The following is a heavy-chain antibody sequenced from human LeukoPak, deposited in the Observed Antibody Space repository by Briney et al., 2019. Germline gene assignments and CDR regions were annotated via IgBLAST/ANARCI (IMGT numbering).Heavy chain of an antibody. J-gene: IGHJ4*02. V-gene: IGHV4-39*07. D-gene: IGHD6-13*01. CDR2: IYYTGAT. Sequence: SETLSLTCTVSGGSISNTNYYWAWIRQPPGRGLEWIGSIYYTGATFDNPSLKSRVTLSVDTSKNQFSLRLTSVTAADTAFYYCAREEYSSDWYGHDSWGQGTLVTVSS. CDR1: GGSISNTNYY. CDR3: AREEYSSDWYGHDS.